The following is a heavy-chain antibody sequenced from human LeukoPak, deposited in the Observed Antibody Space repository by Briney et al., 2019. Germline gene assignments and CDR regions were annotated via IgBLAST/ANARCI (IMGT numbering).Heavy chain of an antibody. V-gene: IGHV1-8*01. CDR1: GYTFTSYD. J-gene: IGHJ4*02. CDR3: ARVMGTRYCSGGSCYSSGY. D-gene: IGHD2-15*01. CDR2: MNPNSGNT. Sequence: ASVKVSRKASGYTFTSYDINWVRQATGQGLEWMGWMNPNSGNTGYAQKFQGRVTMTRNTSISTAYMELSSLRSEDTAVYYCARVMGTRYCSGGSCYSSGYWGQGTLVTVSS.